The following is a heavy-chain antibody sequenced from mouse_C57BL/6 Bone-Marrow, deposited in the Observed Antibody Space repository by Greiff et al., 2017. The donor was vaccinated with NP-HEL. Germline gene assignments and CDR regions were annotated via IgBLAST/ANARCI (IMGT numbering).Heavy chain of an antibody. V-gene: IGHV1-15*01. Sequence: QVQLQQSGAELVRPGASVTLSCTASGYTFTDYDMHWVKQTPVHGLEWIGAIDPETGGTAYNQKLKGKAILTADKSSSTAYMELRSLTSEDSAVYYCTRSYDGYNSDWFAYWGQGKGVTVTA. D-gene: IGHD1-1*01. J-gene: IGHJ3*01. CDR3: TRSYDGYNSDWFAY. CDR2: IDPETGGT. CDR1: GYTFTDYD.